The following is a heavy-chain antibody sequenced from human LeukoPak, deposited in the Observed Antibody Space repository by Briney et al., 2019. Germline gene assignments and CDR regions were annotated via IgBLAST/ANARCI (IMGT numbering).Heavy chain of an antibody. CDR2: INHSGST. J-gene: IGHJ4*02. D-gene: IGHD4-23*01. V-gene: IGHV4-34*01. Sequence: SETLSLTCAVYGWSFSGYYWSWIRQPPVKGPEWIGEINHSGSTNYNPSLKSRVTISVDTSKNQFSLKLSYVTAADTAVYYCARGYTVVIRFDYWGQGTLVTVSS. CDR3: ARGYTVVIRFDY. CDR1: GWSFSGYY.